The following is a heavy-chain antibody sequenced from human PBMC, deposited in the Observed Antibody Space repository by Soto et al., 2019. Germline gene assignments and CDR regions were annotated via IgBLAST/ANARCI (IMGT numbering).Heavy chain of an antibody. V-gene: IGHV3-23*01. CDR2: ISDSGGRT. J-gene: IGHJ4*02. CDR1: GFTFNTYA. D-gene: IGHD3-10*01. Sequence: EVYLLESGGGLVHPGGSLRLSCAASGFTFNTYAMSWVRQAPGKGLEWVSTISDSGGRTYYAASVKGRFTISRDNSKNTLYLLMNSLSAEDTALYYCAKFHGSGTYYNFPDYWGQGTLVTVSS. CDR3: AKFHGSGTYYNFPDY.